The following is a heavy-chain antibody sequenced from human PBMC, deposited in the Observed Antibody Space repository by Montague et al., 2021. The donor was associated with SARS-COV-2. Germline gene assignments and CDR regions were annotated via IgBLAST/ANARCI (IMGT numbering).Heavy chain of an antibody. J-gene: IGHJ3*02. CDR3: ARLESTRGVIIRGAFHI. D-gene: IGHD3-10*01. CDR2: IHHSGST. CDR1: GGSISSSNW. V-gene: IGHV4-4*02. Sequence: SETLSLTCAVSGGSISSSNWWSWVRQPPGKGLEWIGEIHHSGSTXYNPSLKSRVTMSVDRSKNHFSLRLSSVTAADTAVYYCARLESTRGVIIRGAFHIWGQGTKVTVSS.